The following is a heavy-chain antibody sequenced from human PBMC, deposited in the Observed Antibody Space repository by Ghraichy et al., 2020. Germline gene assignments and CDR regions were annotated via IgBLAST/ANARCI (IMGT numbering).Heavy chain of an antibody. Sequence: ASVKVSCKASGYTFTSYDINWVRQATGQGLEWMGWMNPNSGNTGYEQKFQGRVTITRNTSISTAYMELSSLRSEDTAVYYCARGGYSSSSLDYWGQGTLVTVSS. CDR3: ARGGYSSSSLDY. CDR2: MNPNSGNT. V-gene: IGHV1-8*03. D-gene: IGHD6-6*01. J-gene: IGHJ4*02. CDR1: GYTFTSYD.